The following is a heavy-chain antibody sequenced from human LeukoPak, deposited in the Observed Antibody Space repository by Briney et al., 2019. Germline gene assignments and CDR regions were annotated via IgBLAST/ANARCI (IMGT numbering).Heavy chain of an antibody. J-gene: IGHJ6*03. CDR2: IKEDESEK. Sequence: GGSLRLSCAASGFTFSSYAMSWVRQAPGKGLEWVADIKEDESEKYYVDSVKGRFTISRDNAWNSLYLEMNSLTVEDTAVYCCARGSMARGITPYYMDVWGKGTTVTVSS. V-gene: IGHV3-7*01. CDR1: GFTFSSYA. CDR3: ARGSMARGITPYYMDV. D-gene: IGHD3-10*01.